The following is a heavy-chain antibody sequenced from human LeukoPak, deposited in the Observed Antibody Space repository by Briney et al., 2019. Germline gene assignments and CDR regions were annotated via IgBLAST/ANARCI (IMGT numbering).Heavy chain of an antibody. CDR1: GFTFSIYW. CDR2: MKGGGSVK. D-gene: IGHD1/OR15-1a*01. CDR3: AKGTKPVMTIPDY. V-gene: IGHV3-7*03. Sequence: GGSLRLSCAAAGFTFSIYWMSWVRQAPGKGLEWVASMKGGGSVKHFLDSVEGRFTISRDNAKNSLYLQMNSLRAEDTAMYYCAKGTKPVMTIPDYWGQGILVTVSS. J-gene: IGHJ4*02.